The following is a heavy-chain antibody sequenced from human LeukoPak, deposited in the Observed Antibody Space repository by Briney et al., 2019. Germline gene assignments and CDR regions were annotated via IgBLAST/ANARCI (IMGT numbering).Heavy chain of an antibody. J-gene: IGHJ6*02. CDR3: ARHGARYCSGGSCYYYYGMDV. CDR2: IYYSGST. CDR1: GGSISSYY. Sequence: SETLSLTCTVSGGSISSYYWSWIRQPPGKGLEWIGYIYYSGSTNYNPSLKSRVTISVDTSKNQFSLKLSSVTAADTAVYYCARHGARYCSGGSCYYYYGMDVWGQGTTVTVSS. V-gene: IGHV4-59*08. D-gene: IGHD2-15*01.